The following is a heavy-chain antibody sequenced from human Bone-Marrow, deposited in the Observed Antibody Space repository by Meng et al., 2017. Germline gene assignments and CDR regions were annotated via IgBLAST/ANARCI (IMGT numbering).Heavy chain of an antibody. CDR1: GGSISSSNQY. CDR2: IYSSGST. Sequence: QLQLPEHGTGMMYTSQTLSVIYTVYGGSISSSNQYCSWIRQHTGNVLYYIGYIYSSGSTYYNPSLKSRVIISVDTSKNQFSLRLNSVTAADTALYYCARVGYSGSRVTSYYFDYWGQGTLVTVSS. D-gene: IGHD1-26*01. J-gene: IGHJ4*02. V-gene: IGHV4-31*03. CDR3: ARVGYSGSRVTSYYFDY.